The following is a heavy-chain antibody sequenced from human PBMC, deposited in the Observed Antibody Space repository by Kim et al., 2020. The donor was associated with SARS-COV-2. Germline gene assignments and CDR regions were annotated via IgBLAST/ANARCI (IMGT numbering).Heavy chain of an antibody. J-gene: IGHJ4*02. CDR2: ISGSGGST. CDR1: GFTFSSYA. V-gene: IGHV3-23*01. Sequence: GGSLRLSCAASGFTFSSYAMSWVRQAPGKGLEWVSAISGSGGSTYYADSVKGRFTISRDNSKNTLYLQMNSLRAEDTAVYYCAKRYLVRGVTYFSYYFDYPGQGSLVTVS. D-gene: IGHD3-10*01. CDR3: AKRYLVRGVTYFSYYFDY.